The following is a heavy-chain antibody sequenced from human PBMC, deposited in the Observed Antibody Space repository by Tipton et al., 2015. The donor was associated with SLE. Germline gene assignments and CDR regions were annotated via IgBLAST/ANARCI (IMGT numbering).Heavy chain of an antibody. V-gene: IGHV4-38-2*02. D-gene: IGHD3-16*01. J-gene: IGHJ5*01. CDR2: IYDTGHT. CDR1: GNSITSDSF. Sequence: TLSLTCTVSGNSITSDSFWGWIRQPPGKGLEWIANIYDTGHTNYNPSLKSRVTISVDTSENQLSLRLTSATAADTAIYFCASGATNWLDSWGQGTLVTVSS. CDR3: ASGATNWLDS.